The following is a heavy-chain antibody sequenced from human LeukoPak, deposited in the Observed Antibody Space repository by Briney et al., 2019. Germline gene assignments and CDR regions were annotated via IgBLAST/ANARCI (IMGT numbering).Heavy chain of an antibody. CDR3: AREGNVDIVATIDFDY. D-gene: IGHD5-12*01. CDR1: GYTFTSYY. Sequence: ASVKVSCKASGYTFTSYYMHWVRQAPGQGLERMGIINPSGGSTYYAQKFQGRVTMTRDTSTSTVYMELSSLRSEDTAVYYCAREGNVDIVATIDFDYWGQGTLVAVSS. J-gene: IGHJ4*02. CDR2: INPSGGST. V-gene: IGHV1-46*01.